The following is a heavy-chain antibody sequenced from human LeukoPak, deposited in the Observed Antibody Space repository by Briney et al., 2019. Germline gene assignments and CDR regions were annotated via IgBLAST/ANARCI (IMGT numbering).Heavy chain of an antibody. CDR2: IYPDDSDT. CDR3: ARQWSRGWSGYRPSYYYYYMDV. V-gene: IGHV5-51*01. D-gene: IGHD3-3*01. CDR1: GYSFTSYW. J-gene: IGHJ6*03. Sequence: GESLKISCKGSGYSFTSYWIGWVRQMPGKGLEWMGIIYPDDSDTRYSPSFQGQVTISADKSISTAYLQWSSLKASDTAMYYCARQWSRGWSGYRPSYYYYYMDVWGKGTTVTVSS.